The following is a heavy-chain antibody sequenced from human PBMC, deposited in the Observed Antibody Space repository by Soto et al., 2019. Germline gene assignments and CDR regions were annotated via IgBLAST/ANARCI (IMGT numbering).Heavy chain of an antibody. V-gene: IGHV5-51*01. J-gene: IGHJ5*02. CDR2: IFPSDSDT. CDR3: ARKDKSGYFNWFDP. CDR1: GYRFTSYW. D-gene: IGHD3-22*01. Sequence: HGESQKISCRTSGYRFTSYWVPWVRQMPGKGLEWMGIIFPSDSDTRYSPSFQGQVTISADSSTSTVFLQWASLKASDTAVYFCARKDKSGYFNWFDPWGQGTLVTVSS.